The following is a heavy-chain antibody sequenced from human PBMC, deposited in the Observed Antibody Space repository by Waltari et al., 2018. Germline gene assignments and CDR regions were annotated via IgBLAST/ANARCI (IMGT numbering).Heavy chain of an antibody. Sequence: EVQLVESGGGLVKPGGSLRLSCAASGFTFRRSSMNWVRQAPGKGLEWVSSISSSSSYIYYADSVKGRFTISRDNAKNSLYLQMNSLRAEDTAVYYCASAPNGGSYYWGQGTLVTVSS. CDR1: GFTFRRSS. D-gene: IGHD1-26*01. J-gene: IGHJ4*02. V-gene: IGHV3-21*01. CDR2: ISSSSSYI. CDR3: ASAPNGGSYY.